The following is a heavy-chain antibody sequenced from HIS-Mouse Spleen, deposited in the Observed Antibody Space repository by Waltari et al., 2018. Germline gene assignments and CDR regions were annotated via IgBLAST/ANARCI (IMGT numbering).Heavy chain of an antibody. CDR2: INPNSGGT. D-gene: IGHD5-12*01. Sequence: QVQLVQSGAEVKKPGASVKVSCKASGYTFPGYYLHWVRQAPGQGLEWMGWINPNSGGTNYAQKFQGRVTMTRDTSISTAYMELSRLRSDDTAVYYCAREPLRDGYNSYYYYGMDVWGQGTTVTVSS. V-gene: IGHV1-2*02. J-gene: IGHJ6*02. CDR3: AREPLRDGYNSYYYYGMDV. CDR1: GYTFPGYY.